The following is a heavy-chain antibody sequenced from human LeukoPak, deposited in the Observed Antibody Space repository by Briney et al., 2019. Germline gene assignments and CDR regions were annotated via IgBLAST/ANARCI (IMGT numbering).Heavy chain of an antibody. Sequence: PGGSLRLYCAASGVTFSYYWMHWVRQAPGKGLVWVSRIDSDRTSTSYAGSVKGRFTISRDNAKNTLYLQMNSLRAEDTALYYCVREGGYDPFENWGQGTLVTVSS. CDR1: GVTFSYYW. J-gene: IGHJ4*02. CDR2: IDSDRTST. CDR3: VREGGYDPFEN. D-gene: IGHD5-12*01. V-gene: IGHV3-74*01.